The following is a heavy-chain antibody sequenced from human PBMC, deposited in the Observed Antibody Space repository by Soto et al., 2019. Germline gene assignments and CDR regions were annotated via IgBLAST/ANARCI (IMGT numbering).Heavy chain of an antibody. J-gene: IGHJ4*02. CDR2: TYPGDSDT. Sequence: GAYLTISCKTSAFAFRTSWVGWVCQMPGEAFKWMGFTYPGDSDTKYSPSFQGHVTTSSDKDTNTAYLQWSGLRASHTAIYFWADNRRHDTDPLWPYWGQGTLVTVPS. D-gene: IGHD3-16*01. V-gene: IGHV5-51*01. CDR1: AFAFRTSW. CDR3: ADNRRHDTDPLWPY.